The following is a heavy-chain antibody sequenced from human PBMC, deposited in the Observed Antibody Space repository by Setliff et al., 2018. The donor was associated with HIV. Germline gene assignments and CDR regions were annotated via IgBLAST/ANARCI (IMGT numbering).Heavy chain of an antibody. J-gene: IGHJ6*02. V-gene: IGHV3-NL1*01. D-gene: IGHD1-1*01. CDR3: ARDWGKTGYFYYGLDV. Sequence: GGSLRLSCAASGFAFSSYVLHWVRRAPGKGLEWVSVIYSGGNKFYADSVKGRFTISRDNSKNTVYLQLNSLRAEDTAVYYCARDWGKTGYFYYGLDVWGQGTTVTVSS. CDR2: IYSGGNK. CDR1: GFAFSSYV.